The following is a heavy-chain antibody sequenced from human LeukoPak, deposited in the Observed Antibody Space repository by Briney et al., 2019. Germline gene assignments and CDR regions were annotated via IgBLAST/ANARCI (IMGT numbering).Heavy chain of an antibody. CDR2: INPTSGGT. CDR3: ARGHSGDGYHFDY. Sequence: ASVKVSCKASGYTFTDYYVNWVRQAPGQGLEWVGWINPTSGGTSYAQKFQGRVTLTRDTSINTAYMDPSSLRYDDTAIYYCARGHSGDGYHFDYWGQGTLVAVSS. V-gene: IGHV1-2*02. D-gene: IGHD2-21*01. CDR1: GYTFTDYY. J-gene: IGHJ4*02.